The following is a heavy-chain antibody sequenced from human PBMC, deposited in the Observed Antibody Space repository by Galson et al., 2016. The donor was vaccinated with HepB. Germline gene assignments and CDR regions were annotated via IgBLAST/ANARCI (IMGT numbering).Heavy chain of an antibody. CDR2: ISWDSTNI. CDR1: GFSFDDYT. CDR3: VKERDIGWYFDY. D-gene: IGHD6-19*01. Sequence: SLRLSCAASGFSFDDYTMHWVRQPPGKGPEWVSLISWDSTNIDYADSVKGRFTISRDNSKNSLFLQMNSPRTEDTALYYCVKERDIGWYFDYWGQGTLVTVSS. V-gene: IGHV3-43*01. J-gene: IGHJ4*02.